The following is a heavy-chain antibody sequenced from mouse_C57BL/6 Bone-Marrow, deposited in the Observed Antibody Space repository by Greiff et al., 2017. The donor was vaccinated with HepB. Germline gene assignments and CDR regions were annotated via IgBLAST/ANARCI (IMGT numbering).Heavy chain of an antibody. Sequence: VQLQQSGAELARPGASVKLSCKASGYTFTSYGISWVKQRTGQGLEWIGEIYPRSGNTYYNEKFKGKATLTADKSSSTAYMELRSLTSEDSAVYFCASSRWMEYDYDDYAIGYWGQGTSVTVSS. CDR3: ASSRWMEYDYDDYAIGY. V-gene: IGHV1-81*01. D-gene: IGHD2-4*01. CDR1: GYTFTSYG. J-gene: IGHJ4*01. CDR2: IYPRSGNT.